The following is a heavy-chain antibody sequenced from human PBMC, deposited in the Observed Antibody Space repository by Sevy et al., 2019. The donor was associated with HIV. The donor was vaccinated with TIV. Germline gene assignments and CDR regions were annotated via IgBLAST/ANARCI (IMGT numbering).Heavy chain of an antibody. CDR2: IKSETDGGTR. Sequence: GGSLRLSCSASGFTFFNAWMSWVRQAPGKGLEWVGRIKSETDGGTREYAAPVKGRISISRADSKDTLYLQMNSLKTVYLAVYFCTTERWGFFDCASRYLLPYFDSWGQGALVTVSS. CDR3: TTERWGFFDCASRYLLPYFDS. CDR1: GFTFFNAW. D-gene: IGHD2-8*01. V-gene: IGHV3-15*01. J-gene: IGHJ4*02.